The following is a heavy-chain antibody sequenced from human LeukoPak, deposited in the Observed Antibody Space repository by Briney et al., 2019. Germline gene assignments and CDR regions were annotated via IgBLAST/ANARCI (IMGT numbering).Heavy chain of an antibody. V-gene: IGHV3-7*01. Sequence: GGSLRLSCAASGFTFSSYWMSWVRQAPGKGLEWVANIKQDGNGKDYVDSVRGRFTISRDNAKNSLYLQMNSLRAEDTAVYYCARDLRRWLQYNGYYMDVWGKGTTVTVSS. D-gene: IGHD5-24*01. J-gene: IGHJ6*03. CDR3: ARDLRRWLQYNGYYMDV. CDR2: IKQDGNGK. CDR1: GFTFSSYW.